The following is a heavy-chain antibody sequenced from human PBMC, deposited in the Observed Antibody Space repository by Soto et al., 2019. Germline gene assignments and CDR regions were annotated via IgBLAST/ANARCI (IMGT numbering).Heavy chain of an antibody. D-gene: IGHD5-18*01. V-gene: IGHV3-23*01. CDR1: GFTFSSYA. Sequence: GSRRLSCAASGFTFSSYAMSWVRQAPGKGLEWVSAISGSGGSTYYADSVKGRFTISRDNSKNTLYLQMNSLRAEDTAVYYCAKDKYSYGLGWFDPWGQGTLVTV. J-gene: IGHJ5*02. CDR3: AKDKYSYGLGWFDP. CDR2: ISGSGGST.